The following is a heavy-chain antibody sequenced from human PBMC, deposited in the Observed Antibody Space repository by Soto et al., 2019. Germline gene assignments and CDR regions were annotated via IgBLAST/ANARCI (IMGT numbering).Heavy chain of an antibody. J-gene: IGHJ6*02. CDR1: GGSISSSSYY. D-gene: IGHD1-7*01. V-gene: IGHV4-39*01. CDR2: IYSGGST. CDR3: ARQLNSVDV. Sequence: QLQLQESGPGLVKPSETLSLTCTVSGGSISSSSYYWGWIRQPPGKGLEWIGSIYSGGSTYYNPPLKSRVTISVDTSKNQFSLKLSSVTAADTAVYYCARQLNSVDVWGQGTTVTVSS.